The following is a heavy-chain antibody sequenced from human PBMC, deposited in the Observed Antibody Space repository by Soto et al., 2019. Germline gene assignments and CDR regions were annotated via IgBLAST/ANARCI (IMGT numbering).Heavy chain of an antibody. J-gene: IGHJ5*02. D-gene: IGHD1-26*01. CDR1: GYTFSTYG. Sequence: QVQLVQSGSEVKKPGASVKVACKASGYTFSTYGITWVRQAPGQGLEWMGWISAYNGNRNYAQKVQGRITMTTETSTSTAYMELRSLRSDDTAVYYGARGGAADWFDPWGQGTLVTVSS. V-gene: IGHV1-18*01. CDR2: ISAYNGNR. CDR3: ARGGAADWFDP.